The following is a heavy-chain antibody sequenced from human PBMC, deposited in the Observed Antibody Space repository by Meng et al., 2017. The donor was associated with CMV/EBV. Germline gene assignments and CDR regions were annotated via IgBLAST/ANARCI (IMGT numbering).Heavy chain of an antibody. V-gene: IGHV1-18*01. Sequence: VQWVQSGVEVQDPGASGKGPCKASGYTFTRYGISWVRQAPGQGLEWMGWISVYNGHTDFAKNLQGRVTMTTDTSTSTAYVELRSLRPDDTSIYYCARGVPLGIIYSFDYWGQGTLVTVSS. CDR2: ISVYNGHT. CDR3: ARGVPLGIIYSFDY. D-gene: IGHD2-21*01. CDR1: GYTFTRYG. J-gene: IGHJ4*01.